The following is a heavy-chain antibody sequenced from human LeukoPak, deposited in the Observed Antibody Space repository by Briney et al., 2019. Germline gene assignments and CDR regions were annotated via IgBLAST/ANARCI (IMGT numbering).Heavy chain of an antibody. D-gene: IGHD2-8*01. V-gene: IGHV3-23*01. CDR2: ISDSGGRT. CDR3: ANGVY. J-gene: IGHJ4*02. CDR1: GITLSNYG. Sequence: GGSLRLSCAVSGITLSNYGMSWVRQAPGKGLEWVAGISDSGGRTNYADSVKGRFTISRDNSKNTLYLQMNSLRAEDTAVYYCANGVYWGQGTLVTVSS.